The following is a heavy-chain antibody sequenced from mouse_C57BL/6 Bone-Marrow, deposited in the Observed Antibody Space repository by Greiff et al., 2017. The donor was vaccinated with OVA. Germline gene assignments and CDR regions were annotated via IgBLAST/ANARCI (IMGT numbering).Heavy chain of an antibody. CDR3: ARALTALWYFDV. CDR2: IDPANGNT. Sequence: EVKLQESVAELVRPGASVKLSCTASGFNIKNTYMHWVKQRPEQGLEWIGRIDPANGNTKYAPKFQGKATITADTSSNTSYLQLSSLTSEDTAIYYCARALTALWYFDVWGTGTTVTVSS. D-gene: IGHD4-1*01. V-gene: IGHV14-3*01. CDR1: GFNIKNTY. J-gene: IGHJ1*03.